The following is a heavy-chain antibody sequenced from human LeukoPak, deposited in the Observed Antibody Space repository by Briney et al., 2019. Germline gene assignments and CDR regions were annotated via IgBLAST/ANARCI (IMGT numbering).Heavy chain of an antibody. Sequence: GGSLRLSCAASGFTFSSYEMNWVRQAPGKGLEWISYISSAGTTKIYADSVKGRFTISRDNARNSLYLQMNNLRAEDTAVYFCASLPWLVRWIYYWGQGTLVTVSS. J-gene: IGHJ4*02. CDR2: ISSAGTTK. V-gene: IGHV3-48*03. CDR3: ASLPWLVRWIYY. D-gene: IGHD6-19*01. CDR1: GFTFSSYE.